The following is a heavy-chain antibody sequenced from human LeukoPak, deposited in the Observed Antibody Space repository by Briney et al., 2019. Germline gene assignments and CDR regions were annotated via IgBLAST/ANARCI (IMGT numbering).Heavy chain of an antibody. D-gene: IGHD6-13*01. CDR1: GFTFSTYP. CDR2: ISSNGGST. V-gene: IGHV3-64*01. J-gene: IGHJ5*02. Sequence: PGGSLRLSCAASGFTFSTYPMHWVRQAPGKGLEYVSAISSNGGSTFYANSVKGRFTISRDDSKNTLYLQMGSLRPEDMAVYYCAGRTYSNSWAFDPWGQGTLVAVSS. CDR3: AGRTYSNSWAFDP.